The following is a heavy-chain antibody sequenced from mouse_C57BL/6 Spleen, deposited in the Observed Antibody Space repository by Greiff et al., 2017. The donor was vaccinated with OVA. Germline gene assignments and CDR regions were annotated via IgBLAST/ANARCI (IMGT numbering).Heavy chain of an antibody. J-gene: IGHJ3*01. V-gene: IGHV1-80*01. CDR2: IYPGDGDT. Sequence: VQLQQSGAELVNPGASVKISCKASGYAFSSYWVNWVKQRPGKGLEWIGQIYPGDGDTNYNGKFKGKATLTADKSSSTAYMQLSSLTSEDSAVYFCARGGGPPFAYWGQGTLVTVSA. CDR1: GYAFSSYW. D-gene: IGHD3-3*01. CDR3: ARGGGPPFAY.